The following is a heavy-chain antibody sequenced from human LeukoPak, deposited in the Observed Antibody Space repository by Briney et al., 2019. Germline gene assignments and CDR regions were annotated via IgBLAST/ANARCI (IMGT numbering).Heavy chain of an antibody. J-gene: IGHJ4*02. CDR3: ARARYYDFWSGHRYYFDY. D-gene: IGHD3-3*01. CDR1: GGSISSYY. V-gene: IGHV4-59*08. Sequence: NPSETLSLTCTVSGGSISSYYWSWIRPPPGKGLEWIGYIYYSGSTNYNPSLKSRVTISVDTSKNQFSLKLSSVTAADTAVYYCARARYYDFWSGHRYYFDYWGQGTLVTVSS. CDR2: IYYSGST.